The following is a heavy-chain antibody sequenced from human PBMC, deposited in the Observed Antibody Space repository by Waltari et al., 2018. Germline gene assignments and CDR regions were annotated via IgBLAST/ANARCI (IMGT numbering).Heavy chain of an antibody. J-gene: IGHJ3*02. V-gene: IGHV1-69*14. CDR1: GGTFSRYY. D-gene: IGHD1-1*01. Sequence: QVQLVQSGAEVKKPGSSVKVSCKASGGTFSRYYISCGRQAPGQGLEWMGGIIPIVGTANYAQKFQGRVTITADNSTSTAYMELSSLRSEDTAVYYCARRNHYDAFDIWGQGTMVTVSS. CDR3: ARRNHYDAFDI. CDR2: IIPIVGTA.